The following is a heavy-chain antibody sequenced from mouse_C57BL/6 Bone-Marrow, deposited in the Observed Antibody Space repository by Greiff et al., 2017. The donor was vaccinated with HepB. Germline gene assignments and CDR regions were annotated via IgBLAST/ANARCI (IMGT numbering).Heavy chain of an antibody. CDR1: GYSFTGYY. J-gene: IGHJ2*01. CDR3: ARKDGPLDY. CDR2: INPSTGGT. V-gene: IGHV1-42*01. Sequence: EVKLQESGPELVKPGASVKISCKASGYSFTGYYMNWVKQSPEKSLEWIGEINPSTGGTTYNQKFKAKATLTVDKSSSTAYMQLKSLTSEDSAVYYCARKDGPLDYWGQGTTLTVSS. D-gene: IGHD2-3*01.